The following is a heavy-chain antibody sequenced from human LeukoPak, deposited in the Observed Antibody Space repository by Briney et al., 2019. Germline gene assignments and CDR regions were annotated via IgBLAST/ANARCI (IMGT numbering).Heavy chain of an antibody. Sequence: PGGSLRLSCAASGFTFSSYAMHWVRQAPGKGLEWVAVISYDGSNKYYADSVKGRFTISRDNSKNTLYLQMNSLRAEDTAVYYCARDATPYYDFWSGYYGANWFDPWGQGTLVTVS. V-gene: IGHV3-30-3*01. J-gene: IGHJ5*02. CDR3: ARDATPYYDFWSGYYGANWFDP. CDR1: GFTFSSYA. D-gene: IGHD3-3*01. CDR2: ISYDGSNK.